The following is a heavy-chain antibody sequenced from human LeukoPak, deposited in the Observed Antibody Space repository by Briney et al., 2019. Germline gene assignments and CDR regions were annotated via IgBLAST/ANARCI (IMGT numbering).Heavy chain of an antibody. Sequence: PSETLSLTCTVSGGSISGDHWNWIRQPPGKGLEWIGYIYYSGNTNYNPSLKRRVTISVDKSKNQFSLKMNSVTAANTAVYYCARRNDFGIWGQGTMVTVPS. CDR3: ARRNDFGI. CDR1: GGSISGDH. J-gene: IGHJ3*02. V-gene: IGHV4-59*08. CDR2: IYYSGNT.